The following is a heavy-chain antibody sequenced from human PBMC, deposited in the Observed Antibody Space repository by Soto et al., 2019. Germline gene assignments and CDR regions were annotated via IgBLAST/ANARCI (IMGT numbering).Heavy chain of an antibody. J-gene: IGHJ6*02. CDR2: ISSSSSYI. CDR3: ARDYDPYGVRGVKRPYYYYGMDV. Sequence: EVQLVESGGGLVKPGGSLRLSCAASGFTFSSYSMNWVRQAPGKGLEWVSSISSSSSYIYYADSVKGRFTISRDNAKNSLYLQMNSLRAEDTAVYYCARDYDPYGVRGVKRPYYYYGMDVWGQGTTVTVSS. D-gene: IGHD3-10*01. V-gene: IGHV3-21*01. CDR1: GFTFSSYS.